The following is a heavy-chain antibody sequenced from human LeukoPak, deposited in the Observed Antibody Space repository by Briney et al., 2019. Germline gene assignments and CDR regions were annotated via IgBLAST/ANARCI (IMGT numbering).Heavy chain of an antibody. D-gene: IGHD3-22*01. J-gene: IGHJ4*02. V-gene: IGHV3-53*01. CDR1: GFTVSSNY. CDR3: ARAGEDYYDSSGYYFDY. Sequence: GGSLRLSCAASGFTVSSNYMSWVRQAPGKGLEWVSVIYSGGSTYYADSVKGRFTISRDNSKNTLYLQMNSLRAEDTAVYYCARAGEDYYDSSGYYFDYWGQGTLVTVSS. CDR2: IYSGGST.